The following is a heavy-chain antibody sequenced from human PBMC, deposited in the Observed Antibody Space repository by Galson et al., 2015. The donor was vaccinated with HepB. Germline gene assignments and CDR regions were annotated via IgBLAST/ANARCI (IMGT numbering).Heavy chain of an antibody. CDR2: INPSGGST. J-gene: IGHJ6*02. CDR1: GYTFTSYY. D-gene: IGHD5-18*01. CDR3: ARDVTAMTDYYYYGMDV. Sequence: SVKVSCKASGYTFTSYYMHWVRQAPGQGLEWMGIINPSGGSTSYAQKLQGRVTMTRDTSTSTVYMELSSLRSEDTAVYYCARDVTAMTDYYYYGMDVWGQGTTVTVSS. V-gene: IGHV1-46*04.